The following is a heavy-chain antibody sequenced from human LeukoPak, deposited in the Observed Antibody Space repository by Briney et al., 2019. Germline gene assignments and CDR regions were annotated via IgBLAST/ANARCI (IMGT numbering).Heavy chain of an antibody. J-gene: IGHJ5*02. CDR2: VYRSGDT. CDR1: GDSITNDYC. CDR3: ARHPYGLVREAYFDP. Sequence: SETLSLPCAVFGDSITNDYCWDWIRQPPGKGLEWIGSVYRSGDTNYNPSLKSRVTMTMDTSKNQFSLKVTSVTAADTAIYYCARHPYGLVREAYFDPWGQGTLVTVSS. D-gene: IGHD6-19*01. V-gene: IGHV4-38-2*01.